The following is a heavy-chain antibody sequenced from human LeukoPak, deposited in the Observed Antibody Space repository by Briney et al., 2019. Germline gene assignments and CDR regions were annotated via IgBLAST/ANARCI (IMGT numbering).Heavy chain of an antibody. J-gene: IGHJ4*02. V-gene: IGHV4-38-2*02. Sequence: SETLSLTCTVSGYSISSGYYWGWIRQPPGKGLEWIGSIYYSGSTYYNPSLKSRVTISVDTSKNQFSLKLSSVTAADTAVYYCASPYYDFWSGYYGGYWGQGTLVTVSS. CDR2: IYYSGST. D-gene: IGHD3-3*01. CDR1: GYSISSGYY. CDR3: ASPYYDFWSGYYGGY.